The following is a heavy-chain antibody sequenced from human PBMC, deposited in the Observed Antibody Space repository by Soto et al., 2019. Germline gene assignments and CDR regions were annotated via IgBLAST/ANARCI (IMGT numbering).Heavy chain of an antibody. CDR1: GGTCGDYG. D-gene: IGHD1-26*01. CDR3: TRGREWELLLSHY. Sequence: GGSMRLSCTTAGGTCGDYGRSWFRQAPGKGLEWVGFIRSKAYGGTTEYAASVKGRFTFSRDDSKSIAYLQMNSLKIEDTAVYYCTRGREWELLLSHYWGQGTLVTVS. V-gene: IGHV3-49*03. J-gene: IGHJ4*02. CDR2: IRSKAYGGTT.